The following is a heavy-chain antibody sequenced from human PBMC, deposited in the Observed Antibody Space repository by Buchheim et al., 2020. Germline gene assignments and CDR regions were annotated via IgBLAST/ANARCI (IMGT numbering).Heavy chain of an antibody. Sequence: QVQLVESGGGVVQPGRSLRLSCAASGFTFSSYAMHWVRQAPGKGLEWVAVISYDGSNKYYADSVKGRFTISRDNSKNTLYLQMNSLRAEDTAVYYCARSLIHITMPHYYYYGMDVWGQGTT. J-gene: IGHJ6*02. V-gene: IGHV3-30-3*01. CDR1: GFTFSSYA. CDR3: ARSLIHITMPHYYYYGMDV. CDR2: ISYDGSNK. D-gene: IGHD3-10*01.